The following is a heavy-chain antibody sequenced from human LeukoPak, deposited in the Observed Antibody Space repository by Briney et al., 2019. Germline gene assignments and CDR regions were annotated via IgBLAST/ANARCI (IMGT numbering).Heavy chain of an antibody. Sequence: SVKVSCKASGGTFSSYAISWVRQAPGQGLEWMGGIIPIFGTANYAQKFQGRVTITADESTSTAYMELSSLRSEDTAVYYCARVGATIFGVDDFDYWGQGTLVTVSS. CDR1: GGTFSSYA. CDR2: IIPIFGTA. D-gene: IGHD3-3*01. V-gene: IGHV1-69*13. CDR3: ARVGATIFGVDDFDY. J-gene: IGHJ4*02.